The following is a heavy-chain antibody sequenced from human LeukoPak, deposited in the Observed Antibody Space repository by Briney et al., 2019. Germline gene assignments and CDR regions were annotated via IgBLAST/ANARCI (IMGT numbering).Heavy chain of an antibody. D-gene: IGHD4-17*01. J-gene: IGHJ6*03. Sequence: SETLSLTCAVYGGSFSGYYWSWIRQSPGKGLEWIGEINHRGSTNYNPSLKRRVTISVDTSKNQFSLKLSSVTAADTAVYYCARVLYGDYPSVYYYYYMDVWGKGTTVTISS. CDR2: INHRGST. CDR1: GGSFSGYY. CDR3: ARVLYGDYPSVYYYYYMDV. V-gene: IGHV4-34*01.